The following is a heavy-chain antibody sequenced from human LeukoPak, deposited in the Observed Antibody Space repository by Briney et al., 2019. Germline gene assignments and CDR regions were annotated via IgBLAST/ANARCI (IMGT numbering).Heavy chain of an antibody. CDR1: GYTFTGYY. CDR3: ARVSGETRWYFDL. D-gene: IGHD1-14*01. J-gene: IGHJ2*01. V-gene: IGHV1-2*06. Sequence: GASVKVSCKASGYTFTGYYMHWGRQAPGQGLEWMGRINPNSGGTNYAQKFQGRVTMTRDTPISTAYMELSRLRSDDTAVYYCARVSGETRWYFDLWGRGTLVTVSS. CDR2: INPNSGGT.